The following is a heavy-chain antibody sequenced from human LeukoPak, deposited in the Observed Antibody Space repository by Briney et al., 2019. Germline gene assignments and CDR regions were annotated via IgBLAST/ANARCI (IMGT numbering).Heavy chain of an antibody. CDR2: ISYDGSNK. J-gene: IGHJ6*02. Sequence: GESLRLSCAASGFTFSSYVMRWVRQAPGKGLEWVAVISYDGSNKYYADSVKGRFTISRDNSKNTLYLQMNSLRAEDTAVYYCAKDSSSSGSYKQVVWGQGTTVTVSS. V-gene: IGHV3-30*04. CDR3: AKDSSSSGSYKQVV. CDR1: GFTFSSYV. D-gene: IGHD6-19*01.